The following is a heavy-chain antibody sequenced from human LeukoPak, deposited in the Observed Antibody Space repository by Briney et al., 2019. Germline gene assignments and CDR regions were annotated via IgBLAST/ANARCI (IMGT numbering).Heavy chain of an antibody. CDR3: ARARYYDILTGYYPVPYYYYGMDV. V-gene: IGHV3-21*01. CDR2: ISSSSSYI. J-gene: IGHJ6*02. Sequence: GGSLRLSCAASGFTFSSYSMSWVRQAPGKGLEWVSSISSSSSYICYADSVKGRFTISRDNAKNSLYLQMNSLRAEDTAVYYCARARYYDILTGYYPVPYYYYGMDVWGQGTTVTVSS. CDR1: GFTFSSYS. D-gene: IGHD3-9*01.